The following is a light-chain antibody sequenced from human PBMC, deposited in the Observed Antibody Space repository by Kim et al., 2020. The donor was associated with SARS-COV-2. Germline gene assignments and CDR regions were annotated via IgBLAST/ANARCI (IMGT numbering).Light chain of an antibody. V-gene: IGKV3-20*01. CDR3: LQYASAPDT. CDR2: DAS. Sequence: EIVLTQSPDTLSLSPGQRATLSCRASPSLGSRSLAWYQHKPGQAPRLLIFDASSRATGIPDRFSGSGSGTDFTLTISRLEPEDFAVYYSLQYASAPDTFGPGTKLEI. CDR1: PSLGSRS. J-gene: IGKJ2*01.